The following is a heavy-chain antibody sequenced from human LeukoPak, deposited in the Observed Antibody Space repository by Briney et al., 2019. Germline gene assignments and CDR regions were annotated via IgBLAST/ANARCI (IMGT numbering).Heavy chain of an antibody. V-gene: IGHV4-34*01. Sequence: SETLSLNCAVYGGSFSGYYWSWIRQPPGKGLEWIGEINHSGSTNYNPSIKSRVTISVDTSKNQFSLTLTSVPAADTAVYYCARFYIGGYSRSTNYNWFDPWGQGTLVTVSS. CDR2: INHSGST. J-gene: IGHJ5*02. D-gene: IGHD6-13*01. CDR3: ARFYIGGYSRSTNYNWFDP. CDR1: GGSFSGYY.